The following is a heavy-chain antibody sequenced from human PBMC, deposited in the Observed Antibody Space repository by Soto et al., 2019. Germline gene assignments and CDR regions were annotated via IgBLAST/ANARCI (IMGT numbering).Heavy chain of an antibody. D-gene: IGHD6-6*01. Sequence: EVQLLESGGGLVQPGGSLRLSCAASGFTFSSYAMSWVRQAPGKGLEWVSAISGSGGSTYYADSVKGRFTISRDNSKNTLYLQMNSLRAEDTAGYYCAKSSSSRLDAFDIWGQGTMVTGSS. J-gene: IGHJ3*02. CDR1: GFTFSSYA. CDR3: AKSSSSRLDAFDI. V-gene: IGHV3-23*01. CDR2: ISGSGGST.